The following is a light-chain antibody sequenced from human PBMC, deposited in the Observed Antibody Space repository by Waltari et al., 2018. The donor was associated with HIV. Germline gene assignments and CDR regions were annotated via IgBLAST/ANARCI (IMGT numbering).Light chain of an antibody. CDR3: GTWDTTLSAVV. CDR1: PSHIGTNY. J-gene: IGLJ2*01. V-gene: IGLV1-51*01. Sequence: SLLTQPPSVSAVPGQIVTLSCSGTPSHIGTNYISWYQPHPGTAPKLIIYDNDKRPSGMPDRFSGSKSGTSATLGVSGLQTGDEADYFCGTWDTTLSAVVFGGGTKLTVL. CDR2: DND.